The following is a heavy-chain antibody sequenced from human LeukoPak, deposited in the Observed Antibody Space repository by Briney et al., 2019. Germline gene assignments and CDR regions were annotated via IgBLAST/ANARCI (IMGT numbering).Heavy chain of an antibody. CDR2: IYPSDSDT. Sequence: GESLKISCKGSGYTFTNDWIAWVRQMPGKGPEWMGIIYPSDSDTRYNPSFQGLVTISADKSINTAYLHWDRLMASDTAMYYCARSPKQRVRDYCGQGTLVVVSS. CDR1: GYTFTNDW. CDR3: ARSPKQRVRDY. J-gene: IGHJ4*02. D-gene: IGHD1/OR15-1a*01. V-gene: IGHV5-51*01.